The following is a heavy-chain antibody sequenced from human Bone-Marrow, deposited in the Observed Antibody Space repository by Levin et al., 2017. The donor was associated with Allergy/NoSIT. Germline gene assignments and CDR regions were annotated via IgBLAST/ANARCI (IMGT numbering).Heavy chain of an antibody. V-gene: IGHV3-9*01. CDR2: IAWNSASR. D-gene: IGHD3-10*01. J-gene: IGHJ6*02. Sequence: SLKISCAASGFKFDDHAMHWVRQVPGKGLEWVAGIAWNSASRSYSDSVKGLFTISRDNAKRSLYLEMNSLRLEDTALYYCAKDVRAAGEGLVSYYYYYGLDGWGHGTTVTVSS. CDR1: GFKFDDHA. CDR3: AKDVRAAGEGLVSYYYYYGLDG.